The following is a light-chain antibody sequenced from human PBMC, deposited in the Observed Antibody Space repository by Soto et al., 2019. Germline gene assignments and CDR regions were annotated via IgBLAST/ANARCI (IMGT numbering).Light chain of an antibody. J-gene: IGKJ1*01. Sequence: VRVTKSLSSLSASSGDRVTITFRASQGISNYLAWYQQKPGKAPKLLIYAASTLQSGVPSRFSGSGSGTDFTLTISCLQSEDFATYYCQQYYHYRTFGQGTKVDIK. CDR3: QQYYHYRT. CDR1: QGISNY. V-gene: IGKV1-8*01. CDR2: AAS.